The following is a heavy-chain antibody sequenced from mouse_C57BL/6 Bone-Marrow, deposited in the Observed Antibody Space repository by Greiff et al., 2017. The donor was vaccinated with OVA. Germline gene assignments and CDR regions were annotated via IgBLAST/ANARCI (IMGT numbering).Heavy chain of an antibody. CDR1: GYTFTDYN. D-gene: IGHD1-1*01. CDR3: ARSLLRFPVYYFDY. CDR2: INPNNGGT. J-gene: IGHJ2*01. Sequence: VQLQQSGPELVKPGASVKIPCKASGYTFTDYNMDWVKQSHGKSLEWIGDINPNNGGTIYNQKFKGKATLTVDKSSSTAYMELRSLTSEDTAVYYCARSLLRFPVYYFDYWGQGTTLTVSS. V-gene: IGHV1-18*01.